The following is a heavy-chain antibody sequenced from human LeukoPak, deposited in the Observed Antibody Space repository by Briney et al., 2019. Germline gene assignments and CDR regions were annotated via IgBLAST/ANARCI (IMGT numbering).Heavy chain of an antibody. CDR3: AKRMTTVTLDY. CDR1: GFIFSNYD. V-gene: IGHV3-23*01. CDR2: ISGSGGRT. J-gene: IGHJ4*02. D-gene: IGHD4-11*01. Sequence: GGSLRLSCAASGFIFSNYDMRWVRQAPGKGLEWVSGISGSGGRTFYADSVKGRFTISRDNSKNTLYLQMNSLRAEDTAVYYCAKRMTTVTLDYWGQGTLATVSS.